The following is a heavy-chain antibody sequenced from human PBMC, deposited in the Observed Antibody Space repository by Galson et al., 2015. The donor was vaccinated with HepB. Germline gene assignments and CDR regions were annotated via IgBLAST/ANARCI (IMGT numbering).Heavy chain of an antibody. J-gene: IGHJ4*02. V-gene: IGHV1-18*01. Sequence: SVKVSCKASGYTFTTYGISWVRQAPGQGLEWMGWISAYNGKTNYAQKLQGRVTMTTDTSTSTAYMDLRSLRSDDTAVYYCARDLFGWDYYDSSGVSHFDYWGQGTLVTVSS. D-gene: IGHD3-22*01. CDR3: ARDLFGWDYYDSSGVSHFDY. CDR1: GYTFTTYG. CDR2: ISAYNGKT.